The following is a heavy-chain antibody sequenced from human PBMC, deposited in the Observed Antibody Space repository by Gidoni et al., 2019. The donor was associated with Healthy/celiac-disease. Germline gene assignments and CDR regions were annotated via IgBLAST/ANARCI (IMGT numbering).Heavy chain of an antibody. CDR1: G. J-gene: IGHJ4*02. V-gene: IGHV3-33*01. CDR3: ARDPLYCGGDCYYDY. D-gene: IGHD2-21*02. Sequence: GMHWVRQAPGKGLEWVAVIWYDGSNKYYADSVKGRFTISRDNSKNTLYLQMNSLRAEDTAVYYCARDPLYCGGDCYYDYWGQGTLVTVSS. CDR2: IWYDGSNK.